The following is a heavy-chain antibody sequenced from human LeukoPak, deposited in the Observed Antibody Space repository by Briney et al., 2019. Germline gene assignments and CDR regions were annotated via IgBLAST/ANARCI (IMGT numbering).Heavy chain of an antibody. Sequence: PGGSLRLSCAASGFTFSSYAMHWVRQAPGKGLEWVAVISYDGSNKYYADSVKGRFTISRDNSKNTLYLQMNSLRAEDTAVYYCARAMEWSQYYFDYWGQGTLVTVSS. J-gene: IGHJ4*02. CDR2: ISYDGSNK. CDR3: ARAMEWSQYYFDY. V-gene: IGHV3-30-3*01. CDR1: GFTFSSYA. D-gene: IGHD3-3*01.